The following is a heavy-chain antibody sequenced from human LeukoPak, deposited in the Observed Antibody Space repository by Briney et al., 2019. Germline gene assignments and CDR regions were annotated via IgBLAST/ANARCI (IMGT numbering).Heavy chain of an antibody. D-gene: IGHD3-22*01. CDR3: ARNYYDGSGHYFSGFEI. Sequence: SETLSLTCTVSGGSITSGGYYWSWIRQHPGKGLEWIGYIYYSGSTYFNPSLKSRVTLSVDTSKNQLSLKLSSVTAADTAVYYCARNYYDGSGHYFSGFEIWGQGTMVTVSS. J-gene: IGHJ3*02. V-gene: IGHV4-30-4*08. CDR1: GGSITSGGYY. CDR2: IYYSGST.